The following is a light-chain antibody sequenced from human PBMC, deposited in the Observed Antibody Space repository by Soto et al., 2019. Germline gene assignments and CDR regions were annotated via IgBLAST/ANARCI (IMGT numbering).Light chain of an antibody. V-gene: IGKV1-27*01. Sequence: DIQMTQSPYSLSASVGDRITITFRASQDISNYLAWYQQKPGKVPKLLIYSVSTLQSGVRSRFRGSVSGIDFTLSFSSLQPADVATYFCQKYNSALAVGQGTRLEIK. CDR1: QDISNY. J-gene: IGKJ5*01. CDR2: SVS. CDR3: QKYNSALA.